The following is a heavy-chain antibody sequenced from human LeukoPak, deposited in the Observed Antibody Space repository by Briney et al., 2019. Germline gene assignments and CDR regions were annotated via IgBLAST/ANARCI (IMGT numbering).Heavy chain of an antibody. D-gene: IGHD3-10*01. Sequence: SETLSLTCAVYGGSFSGYYWSWIRQPPGKGLEWIGEINHSGSTNYNPSLKSRVTISVDTPKNQFSLKLSSVTAADTAVYYCARYGKLMWFGELSNWGQGTLVTVSS. V-gene: IGHV4-34*01. CDR2: INHSGST. CDR3: ARYGKLMWFGELSN. CDR1: GGSFSGYY. J-gene: IGHJ4*02.